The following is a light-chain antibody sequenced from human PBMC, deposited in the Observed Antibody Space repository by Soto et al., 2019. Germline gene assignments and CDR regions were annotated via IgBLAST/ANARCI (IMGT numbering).Light chain of an antibody. V-gene: IGLV2-11*01. Sequence: QSVLTQPRSVSGSPGQSVAISCTGTSRDIDAYDYVSWYQQHPGKAPKVIISDVNRRASGVSYRFSGSKSGNTSSLTISVLQIEDEADYCCCSFAGSFYVFGTGTKVTVL. CDR2: DVN. CDR3: CSFAGSFYV. J-gene: IGLJ1*01. CDR1: SRDIDAYDY.